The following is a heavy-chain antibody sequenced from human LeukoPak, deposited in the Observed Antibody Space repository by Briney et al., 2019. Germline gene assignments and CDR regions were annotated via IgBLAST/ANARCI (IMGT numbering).Heavy chain of an antibody. CDR1: GFTFSSYI. CDR2: ISSSSSYI. V-gene: IGHV3-21*01. Sequence: GGSLRLSCAASGFTFSSYIMNWVRQAPGKGLEWVSSISSSSSYIYYADSLKGRFTISRDNAKNSLYLQMNSLRLEDTALYYCAKDADTATIIYWYFDLWGRGTLVTVSS. CDR3: AKDADTATIIYWYFDL. D-gene: IGHD5-18*01. J-gene: IGHJ2*01.